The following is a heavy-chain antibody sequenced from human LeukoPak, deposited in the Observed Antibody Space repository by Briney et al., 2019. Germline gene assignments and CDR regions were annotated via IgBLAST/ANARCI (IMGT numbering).Heavy chain of an antibody. CDR2: IKQDGSEK. CDR3: ARSPPLTTVIDDYYYMDV. V-gene: IGHV3-7*01. J-gene: IGHJ6*03. Sequence: GGSLRLSCAASGFTFSSYWMSWVRQAPGKGLEWVANIKQDGSEKYYVDSVKGRFTIPRDNAKNSLYLQMNSLRAEDTAVYYCARSPPLTTVIDDYYYMDVWGKGTTVTVSS. D-gene: IGHD4-11*01. CDR1: GFTFSSYW.